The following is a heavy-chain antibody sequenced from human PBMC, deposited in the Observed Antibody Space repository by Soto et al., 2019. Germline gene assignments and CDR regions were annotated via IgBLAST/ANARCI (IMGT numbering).Heavy chain of an antibody. V-gene: IGHV2-5*02. D-gene: IGHD2-21*01. CDR1: GFSLTTSGVG. CDR3: AHRQLEQLVGFFDI. CDR2: IYWDDDK. J-gene: IGHJ3*02. Sequence: SGPTLVKPTQTLTLTCTFSGFSLTTSGVGVGWIRQPPGKALEWLALIYWDDDKRYSPSLKTRVTITKDTSKNLVVLTMTNMDPEDTATYYCAHRQLEQLVGFFDIWGQGTMVTVSS.